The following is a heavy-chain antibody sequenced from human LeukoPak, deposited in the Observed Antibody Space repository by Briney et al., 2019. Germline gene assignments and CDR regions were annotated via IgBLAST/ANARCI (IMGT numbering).Heavy chain of an antibody. D-gene: IGHD3-3*01. CDR1: GFTFHDYA. CDR2: ISGDGHNT. Sequence: PGGSLRLSCAASGFTFHDYAMHWVRQAPGKGLEWVSLISGDGHNTYYADSVKGRFTISRDNSKNTLYLQMNSLRAEDTAVYYCAKDSLYRDYDFWSGYYSEAWFDPWGQGTLVTVSS. CDR3: AKDSLYRDYDFWSGYYSEAWFDP. J-gene: IGHJ5*02. V-gene: IGHV3-43*02.